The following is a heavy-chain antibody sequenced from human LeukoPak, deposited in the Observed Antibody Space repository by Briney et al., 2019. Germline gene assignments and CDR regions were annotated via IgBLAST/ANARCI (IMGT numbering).Heavy chain of an antibody. CDR3: AKDEGAAYGSGSYSYY. Sequence: GGSLRLSCAASGFTFSSYGMHWVRQAPGKGLEWVAVISYDGSNKYYADSVKGRFTISRDNAKNSLYLQMNSLRAEDTAVYYCAKDEGAAYGSGSYSYYWGQGTLITVSS. D-gene: IGHD3-10*01. CDR2: ISYDGSNK. J-gene: IGHJ4*02. V-gene: IGHV3-30*18. CDR1: GFTFSSYG.